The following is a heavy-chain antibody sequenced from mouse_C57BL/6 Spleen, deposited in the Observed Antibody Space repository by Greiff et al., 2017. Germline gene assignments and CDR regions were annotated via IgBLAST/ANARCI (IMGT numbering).Heavy chain of an antibody. J-gene: IGHJ4*01. D-gene: IGHD3-3*01. CDR3: ARGDGAMDY. Sequence: VQLQQPGAELVMPGASVKLSCKASGYTFTSYWMHWVKQRPGQGLEWIGEIDPSDSYTNYNQKFKGKSTLTVDKSSSTAYMQLSSLTSGDSAVYYCARGDGAMDYWGQGTSVTVSS. CDR2: IDPSDSYT. CDR1: GYTFTSYW. V-gene: IGHV1-69*01.